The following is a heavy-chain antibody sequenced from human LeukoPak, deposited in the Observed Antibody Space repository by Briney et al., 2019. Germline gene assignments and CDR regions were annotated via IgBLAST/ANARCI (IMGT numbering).Heavy chain of an antibody. CDR1: GFTFDNYD. Sequence: PGGSLRLSCAASGFTFDNYDVHWVRHAPGKGLEWLSIISWNSGYIGYADSVKGRFTISRDNAKKSLDLQMNSLRAEDTAFYYCAKVRGTYSSGYFFDYWGQGTLVTVSS. CDR3: AKVRGTYSSGYFFDY. D-gene: IGHD6-19*01. CDR2: ISWNSGYI. J-gene: IGHJ4*02. V-gene: IGHV3-9*01.